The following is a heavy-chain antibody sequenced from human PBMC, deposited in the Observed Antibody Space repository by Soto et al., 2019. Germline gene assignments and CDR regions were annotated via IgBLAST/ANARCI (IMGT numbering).Heavy chain of an antibody. D-gene: IGHD6-13*01. CDR1: GGSFSGYY. CDR2: INHSGST. Sequence: SETLSLTCAVYGGSFSGYYWSWIRQPPGKGLEWIGEINHSGSTNYNPSLKSRVTISADTSKNQFSLKLSSVTAADTAVYYCARGQRSWYLKWFDPWGQGTLVTVSS. J-gene: IGHJ5*02. CDR3: ARGQRSWYLKWFDP. V-gene: IGHV4-34*01.